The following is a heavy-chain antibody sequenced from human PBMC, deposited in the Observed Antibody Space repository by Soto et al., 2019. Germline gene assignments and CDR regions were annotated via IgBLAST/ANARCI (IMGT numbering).Heavy chain of an antibody. CDR1: GHTLASYD. V-gene: IGHV1-8*01. J-gene: IGHJ5*01. CDR2: MTPDSGDT. CDR3: ARDPFYGWFDS. D-gene: IGHD3-16*01. Sequence: QVQLVQSGAEVRKPGASVKVSCKASGHTLASYDINWVRQANGQGLEWMGWMTPDSGDTGYAQKFQGRVTMTWDTSITTAYMELSSLRSDDTAVYYCARDPFYGWFDSWGQGTLVTVSS.